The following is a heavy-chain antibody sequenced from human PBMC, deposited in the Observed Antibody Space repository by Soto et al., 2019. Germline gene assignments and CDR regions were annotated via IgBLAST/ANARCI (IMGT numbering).Heavy chain of an antibody. V-gene: IGHV4-61*01. Sequence: QVQLQESGPGLVKPSETLSLTCTVSGGSVSSGSYYWSWIRQPPGKGLEWIGYIYYSGSTNYNPSLKSRVTISVDTSKNQFSLKLSSVTAADTAVYYCARGGNWNYGWFDPWGQGTLVTVSS. D-gene: IGHD1-7*01. CDR3: ARGGNWNYGWFDP. CDR2: IYYSGST. J-gene: IGHJ5*02. CDR1: GGSVSSGSYY.